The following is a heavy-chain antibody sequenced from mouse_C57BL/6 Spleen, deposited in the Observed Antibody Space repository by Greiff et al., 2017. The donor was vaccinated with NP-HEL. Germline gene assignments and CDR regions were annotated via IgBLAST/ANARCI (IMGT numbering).Heavy chain of an antibody. D-gene: IGHD4-1*01. V-gene: IGHV5-4*01. CDR2: ISDGGSYT. CDR3: AREDWHYFDY. CDR1: GFTFSSYA. J-gene: IGHJ2*01. Sequence: EVNVVESGGGLVKPGGSLKLSCAASGFTFSSYAMSWVRQTPEKRLEWVATISDGGSYTYYPDNVKGRFTISRDNAKNNLYLQMSHLKSEDTAMYYCAREDWHYFDYWGQGTTLTVSS.